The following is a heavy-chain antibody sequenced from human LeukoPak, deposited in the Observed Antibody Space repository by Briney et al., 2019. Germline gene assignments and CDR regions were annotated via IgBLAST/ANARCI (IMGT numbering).Heavy chain of an antibody. CDR2: INSDGSST. CDR3: AKGNFAAPFDY. V-gene: IGHV3-74*01. J-gene: IGHJ4*02. D-gene: IGHD6-25*01. Sequence: PGGSLRLSCAASGFTFSSYWMHWVRQAPGKGLVWVSRINSDGSSTSYADSVKGRFTISRDNSKNTLYLQMNSLRAEDTAVYYCAKGNFAAPFDYWGQGTLVTVSS. CDR1: GFTFSSYW.